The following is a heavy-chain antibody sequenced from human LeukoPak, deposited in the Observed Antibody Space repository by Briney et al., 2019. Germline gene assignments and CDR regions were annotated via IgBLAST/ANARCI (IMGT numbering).Heavy chain of an antibody. CDR3: AKDMGSSWTFDY. D-gene: IGHD6-13*01. V-gene: IGHV3-9*01. CDR2: ISWNSGSI. Sequence: GGSLRLSCAASGFTFDDYAMHWVRQAPGKGLEWVSGISWNSGSIGYADSVKGRFTISRDNAKNSLYLQMNSLRAEDTALDYCAKDMGSSWTFDYWGQGTLVTVSS. J-gene: IGHJ4*02. CDR1: GFTFDDYA.